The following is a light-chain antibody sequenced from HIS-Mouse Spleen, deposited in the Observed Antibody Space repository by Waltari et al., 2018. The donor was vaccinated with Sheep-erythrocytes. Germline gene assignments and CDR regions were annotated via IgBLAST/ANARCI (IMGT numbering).Light chain of an antibody. CDR1: SSDVGGYNY. Sequence: QSALTQPRSVSGSPGQSVTISCTGTSSDVGGYNYVSWYQQPPGKAPNLMIYDVSKRPSGFPDRFSGSKSGNTASLTISGLQAEDEADYYCCSYAGSYNHVFATGTKVTVL. CDR2: DVS. CDR3: CSYAGSYNHV. V-gene: IGLV2-11*01. J-gene: IGLJ1*01.